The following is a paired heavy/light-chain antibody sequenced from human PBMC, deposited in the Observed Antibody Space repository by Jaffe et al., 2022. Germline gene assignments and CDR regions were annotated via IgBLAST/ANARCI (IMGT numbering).Light chain of an antibody. CDR1: TSDVGGYNH. J-gene: IGLJ1*01. Sequence: QSALTQPRSVSGSPGQSVTISCTGTTSDVGGYNHVSWYQQHPGKAPKLLVYDVTKRPSGVPARFSGSKSANTASLTISGLQSEDEADYYCCSYAGTYTVYVFGTGTKVTVL. CDR2: DVT. V-gene: IGLV2-11*01. CDR3: CSYAGTYTVYV.
Heavy chain of an antibody. CDR3: MREASTIQCAFDT. J-gene: IGHJ3*02. V-gene: IGHV3-48*03. CDR1: GFMFSSDE. D-gene: IGHD1-1*01. CDR2: VSESGSHT. Sequence: EVQLVESEGGLVQPGGSLRLSCGGFGFMFSSDEMHWARQAPGKGLEWLAYVSESGSHTEYADSVKGRFTISRDNTKNSLSLQMNSLTVEDTAIYYCMREASTIQCAFDTWGQGAMVTVSS.